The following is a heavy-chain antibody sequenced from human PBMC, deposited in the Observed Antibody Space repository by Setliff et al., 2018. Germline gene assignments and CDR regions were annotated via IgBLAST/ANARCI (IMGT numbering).Heavy chain of an antibody. CDR1: GASITSGGFY. CDR2: ISPSGST. D-gene: IGHD1-26*01. J-gene: IGHJ3*02. V-gene: IGHV4-61*09. Sequence: PSETLSLTCSVSGASITSGGFYWTWIRQPAGKGLEWIGHISPSGSTTYNPSVKSRVTISLDTSKNHFSLKLDSVTAADTALYYCARCSGSYDAFDIWGQGTMVTVSS. CDR3: ARCSGSYDAFDI.